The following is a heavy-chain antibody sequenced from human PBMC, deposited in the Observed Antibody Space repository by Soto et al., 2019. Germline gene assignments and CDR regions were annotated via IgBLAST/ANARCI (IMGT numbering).Heavy chain of an antibody. Sequence: GGSLRLSCGASGLNFSSYSMNWVRQAPGKGLEWVSYISSSSTIYYADSVKGRFTISRDNAKNSLYLQMNSLRAEDTAVYYCARDYSSYGPFDYWGQGTLVTVSS. V-gene: IGHV3-48*01. CDR1: GLNFSSYS. CDR2: ISSSSTI. CDR3: ARDYSSYGPFDY. D-gene: IGHD5-18*01. J-gene: IGHJ4*02.